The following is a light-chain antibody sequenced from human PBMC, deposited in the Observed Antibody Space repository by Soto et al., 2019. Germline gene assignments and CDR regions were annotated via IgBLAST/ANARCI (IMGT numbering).Light chain of an antibody. Sequence: DIQMTQSPSTLSASVGDRVIITCRASQSISSWLAWYQQKPGKAPKLLIYDASSLESGVPSRFSGSGSGTEFTLTISSLQPDDFATYYCQQYNSYLITFGQGTRLEIK. CDR3: QQYNSYLIT. CDR1: QSISSW. J-gene: IGKJ5*01. CDR2: DAS. V-gene: IGKV1-5*01.